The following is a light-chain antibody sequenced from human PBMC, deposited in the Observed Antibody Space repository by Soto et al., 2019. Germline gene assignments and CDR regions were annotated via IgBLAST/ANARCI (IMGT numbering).Light chain of an antibody. CDR3: QQRSNWPPFT. Sequence: EIVLTQSPATLSLSPGETATLSCRASQSVSNYLAWYQQKPGQAPRLLIHDASNRATGIPARFSGSGSGTDFTLTISSLEPEDFAVYYCQQRSNWPPFTFGPGTKADIK. CDR1: QSVSNY. V-gene: IGKV3-11*01. J-gene: IGKJ3*01. CDR2: DAS.